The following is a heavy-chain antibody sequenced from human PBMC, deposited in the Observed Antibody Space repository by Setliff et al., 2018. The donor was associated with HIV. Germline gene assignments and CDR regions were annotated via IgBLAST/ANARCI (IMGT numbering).Heavy chain of an antibody. CDR2: INHGGST. Sequence: PSETLSLTCAVYGGSFSSYYWTWIRQTPERGLEWIGEINHGGSTNYNPSLKSRVTISVDTSKNQFSLKLSSVTAADTAVFYCARLTTTYYYDSSAYYHPVWGQGTLVTVSS. CDR1: GGSFSSYY. V-gene: IGHV4-34*01. J-gene: IGHJ4*02. CDR3: ARLTTTYYYDSSAYYHPV. D-gene: IGHD3-22*01.